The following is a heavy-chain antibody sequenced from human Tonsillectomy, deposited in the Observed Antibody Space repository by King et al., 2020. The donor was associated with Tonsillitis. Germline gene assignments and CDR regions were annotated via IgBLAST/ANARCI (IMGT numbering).Heavy chain of an antibody. CDR1: GFTFSSYA. D-gene: IGHD3-22*01. CDR2: ISGSGDNT. V-gene: IGHV3-23*04. Sequence: VQLVESGGGLVQPGGSLRLSCAASGFTFSSYAMIWVRQAPGKGLEWVSGISGSGDNTHYADSVKGRFTISRDKSKNTLYLQMKSLRAEDPAVYYCAKGVVVIGYYCGMDVWGHGTTLTVSS. J-gene: IGHJ6*02. CDR3: AKGVVVIGYYCGMDV.